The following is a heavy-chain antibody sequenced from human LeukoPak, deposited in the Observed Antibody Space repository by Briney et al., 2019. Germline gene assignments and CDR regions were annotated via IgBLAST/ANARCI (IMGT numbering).Heavy chain of an antibody. CDR2: INSDGSST. V-gene: IGHV3-74*01. CDR3: ARDYTGTGYSSGCYDY. Sequence: PGGSLRLSCAASGFTFSSYWMYWVRQAPGKGLVWVSRINSDGSSTSYADSVKGRFTISRDNAKNTLYLQMNSLRAEDAAVYYCARDYTGTGYSSGCYDYWGQGTLVTVSS. J-gene: IGHJ4*02. D-gene: IGHD6-19*01. CDR1: GFTFSSYW.